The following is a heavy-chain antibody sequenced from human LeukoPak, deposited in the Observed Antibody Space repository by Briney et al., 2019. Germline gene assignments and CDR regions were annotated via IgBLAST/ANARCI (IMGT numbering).Heavy chain of an antibody. CDR2: ISGSGGST. CDR3: AKPLGAPYYCDSSGYYDLFGY. CDR1: GFTFSSYA. V-gene: IGHV3-23*01. D-gene: IGHD3-22*01. Sequence: SGGSLRLSCAASGFTFSSYAMSWVRQAPGKGLEWVSAISGSGGSTYYADSVKGRFTISRDNSKNTLYLQMNSLRAEDTAVYYCAKPLGAPYYCDSSGYYDLFGYWGQGTLVTVSS. J-gene: IGHJ4*02.